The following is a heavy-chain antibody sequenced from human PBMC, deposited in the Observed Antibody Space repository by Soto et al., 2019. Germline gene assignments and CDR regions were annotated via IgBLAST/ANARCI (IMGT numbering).Heavy chain of an antibody. D-gene: IGHD3-10*01. V-gene: IGHV4-34*01. CDR3: ARWGPAYGSGILYYYYYGMDV. CDR2: INHSGST. J-gene: IGHJ6*02. Sequence: QVQLQQWGAGLLKPSETLSLTCAVYGGSFSGYYWSWIRQPPGKGLEWIGEINHSGSTNYNPSLKRRVTISVDTSKNQFSLELSSVTAADTAVYYCARWGPAYGSGILYYYYYGMDVWGQGTTVTVSS. CDR1: GGSFSGYY.